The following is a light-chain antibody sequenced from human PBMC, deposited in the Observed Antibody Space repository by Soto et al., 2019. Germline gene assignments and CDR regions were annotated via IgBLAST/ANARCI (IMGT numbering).Light chain of an antibody. J-gene: IGLJ1*01. Sequence: SYDLTQPPSVSVSPGQTARITCSGDALPKQYAYWYQQKPGQAPVLVICKDSERPSGIPERFSGSSSGTTVTLTISGVQAEDEADYYCQSADSSGTSLYVFGTGTKV. CDR2: KDS. CDR3: QSADSSGTSLYV. CDR1: ALPKQY. V-gene: IGLV3-25*02.